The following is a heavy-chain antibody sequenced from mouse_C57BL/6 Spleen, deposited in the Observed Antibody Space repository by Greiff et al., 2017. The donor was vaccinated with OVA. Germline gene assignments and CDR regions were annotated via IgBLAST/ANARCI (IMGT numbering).Heavy chain of an antibody. V-gene: IGHV1-53*01. J-gene: IGHJ3*01. CDR2: INPSNGGT. Sequence: QVQLKQPGTELVKPGASVKLSCKASGYTFTSYWMHWVKQRPGQGLEWIGNINPSNGGTNYNEKFKSKATLTVDKSSSTAYMQLSSLTSEDSAVYYCARERRDFAWFAYWGQGTLVTVSA. CDR1: GYTFTSYW. CDR3: ARERRDFAWFAY.